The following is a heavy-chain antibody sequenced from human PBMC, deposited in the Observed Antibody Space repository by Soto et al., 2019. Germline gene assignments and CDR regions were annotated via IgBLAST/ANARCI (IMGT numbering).Heavy chain of an antibody. CDR3: ARESEDLTSNFDY. V-gene: IGHV3-21*06. Sequence: PGESLKISCAASGFTFTRYSMNWVRQAPGKGLEWVSSISSTTNYIYYGDSMKGRFTISRDNAKNSLYLEMNSLRAEDTAVYYCARESEDLTSNFDYWSQGTLVTVS. J-gene: IGHJ4*02. CDR1: GFTFTRYS. CDR2: ISSTTNYI.